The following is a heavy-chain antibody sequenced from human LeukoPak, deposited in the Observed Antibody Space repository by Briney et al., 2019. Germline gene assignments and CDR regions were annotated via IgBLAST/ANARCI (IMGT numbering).Heavy chain of an antibody. Sequence: GGSLRLSCAASGFTVSSNYMSWVRQAPGKGLEWVSAISGSGGSTYYADSVKGRFTISRDNSKNALYLQMNSLRAEDTAVYYCAKDGYSYGYPDYWGQGTLVTVSS. CDR1: GFTVSSNY. J-gene: IGHJ4*02. CDR3: AKDGYSYGYPDY. D-gene: IGHD5-18*01. V-gene: IGHV3-23*01. CDR2: ISGSGGST.